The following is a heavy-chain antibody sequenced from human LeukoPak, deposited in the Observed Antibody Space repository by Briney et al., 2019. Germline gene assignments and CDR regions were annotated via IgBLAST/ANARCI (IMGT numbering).Heavy chain of an antibody. D-gene: IGHD6-13*01. Sequence: GGSLRLSCAASGFTFSSYAMSWVRQAPGKGLEWVSAISGSGGSTYYADSVKGRFTVSRDNSKNTLYLQMNSLRAEDTAVYYCAKDDGSSQFYYFDYWGQGTLVTVSS. CDR3: AKDDGSSQFYYFDY. J-gene: IGHJ4*02. CDR2: ISGSGGST. V-gene: IGHV3-23*01. CDR1: GFTFSSYA.